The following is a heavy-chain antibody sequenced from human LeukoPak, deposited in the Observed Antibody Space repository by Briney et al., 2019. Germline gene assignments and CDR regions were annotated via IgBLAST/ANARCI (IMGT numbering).Heavy chain of an antibody. J-gene: IGHJ4*02. Sequence: GGSLRLSCAASGFTVSSNYMSWVCQAPGKGLEWVSVIYSGGSTYYADSVKGRFTISRDNSKNTLYLQMNSLRAEDAAVYYCASTGDYYDSSGYYYYWDRGTLVTVSS. CDR1: GFTVSSNY. CDR2: IYSGGST. CDR3: ASTGDYYDSSGYYYY. V-gene: IGHV3-66*01. D-gene: IGHD3-22*01.